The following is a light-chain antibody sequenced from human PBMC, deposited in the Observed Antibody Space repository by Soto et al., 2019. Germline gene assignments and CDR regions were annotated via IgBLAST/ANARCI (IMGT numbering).Light chain of an antibody. CDR3: QQLNSYPLT. CDR2: AAS. V-gene: IGKV1-9*01. CDR1: QGISSY. J-gene: IGKJ4*01. Sequence: DIQLTQSPSVLSASVGYRVTITCRASQGISSYLAWYQQKPGKAPKFLIYAASSLQGGVPSRFSGSGSGTDSTLTISSLQIEDFATYHCQQLNSYPLTSGGGTEVDIK.